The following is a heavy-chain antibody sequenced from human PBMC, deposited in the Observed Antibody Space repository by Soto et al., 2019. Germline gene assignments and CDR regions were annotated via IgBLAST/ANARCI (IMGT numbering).Heavy chain of an antibody. Sequence: GGSLRLSCAGSGFTFSSYWMHWARQAPGKGLVWLSSIFVDGSIIPHADSVKGRFTVSRDNAKNMLYLQMNDLRVEDTAVYYCVREDCISGPCKLFDYWGQGISVIVSS. CDR3: VREDCISGPCKLFDY. CDR2: IFVDGSII. D-gene: IGHD2-15*01. V-gene: IGHV3-74*01. J-gene: IGHJ4*02. CDR1: GFTFSSYW.